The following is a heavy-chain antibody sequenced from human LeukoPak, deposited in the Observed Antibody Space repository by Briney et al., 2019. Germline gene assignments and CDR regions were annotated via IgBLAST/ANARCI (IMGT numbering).Heavy chain of an antibody. Sequence: PGGSLRLSCAASGFTFSSYAMNWVRQAPGKGLEWVSSISSSSSYIYYADSVKGRFTISRDNAKNSLYLQMNSLRAEDTAVYYCARNRGNLAAAGNFWFDPWGQGTLVTVSS. CDR2: ISSSSSYI. CDR3: ARNRGNLAAAGNFWFDP. J-gene: IGHJ5*02. D-gene: IGHD6-13*01. CDR1: GFTFSSYA. V-gene: IGHV3-21*01.